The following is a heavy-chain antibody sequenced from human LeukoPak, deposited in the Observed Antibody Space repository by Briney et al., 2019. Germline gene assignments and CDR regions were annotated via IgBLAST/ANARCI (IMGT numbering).Heavy chain of an antibody. CDR2: ISTYNGDT. V-gene: IGHV1-18*01. Sequence: GASVKVSCRASGYTFNTYGISWVRQAPGQGLEWMGWISTYNGDTNYVQNLQGRVTMTTDTSTSTAYMELMSLRSDDTAVYYCLRDALRPRLTPDYWGQGTPVTVSS. D-gene: IGHD2-15*01. CDR3: LRDALRPRLTPDY. J-gene: IGHJ4*02. CDR1: GYTFNTYG.